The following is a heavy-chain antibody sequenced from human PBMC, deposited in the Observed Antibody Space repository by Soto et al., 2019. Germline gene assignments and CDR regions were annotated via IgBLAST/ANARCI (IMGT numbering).Heavy chain of an antibody. CDR1: GDSLGNYY. J-gene: IGHJ6*02. Sequence: SETLSLTCTVSGDSLGNYYWFWIWQPVGKGLEWIGRVSSSGNTNANPTLNSRATMSIDTSKNQFSLRLRSVTAADTAVYYCARADYEILTGSYAMDVWGQGTTVTVSS. CDR3: ARADYEILTGSYAMDV. V-gene: IGHV4-4*07. CDR2: VSSSGNT. D-gene: IGHD3-9*01.